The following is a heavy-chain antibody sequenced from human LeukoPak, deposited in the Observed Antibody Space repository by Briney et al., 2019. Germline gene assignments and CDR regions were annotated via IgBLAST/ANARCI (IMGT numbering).Heavy chain of an antibody. CDR2: IIPILGIA. D-gene: IGHD4-17*01. CDR1: GGTFSSYA. CDR3: ARESVRTTCDY. V-gene: IGHV1-69*04. J-gene: IGHJ4*02. Sequence: SVKVSCKASGGTFSSYAISWVRQAPGQGLEWMGRIIPILGIANYAQKFQGRVTITADKSTSTAYMELSSLRSEDTAVYYCARESVRTTCDYWGQGTLVTVSS.